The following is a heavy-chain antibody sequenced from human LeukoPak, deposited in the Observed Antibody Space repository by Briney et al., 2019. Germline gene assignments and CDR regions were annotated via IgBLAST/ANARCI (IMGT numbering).Heavy chain of an antibody. D-gene: IGHD5-18*01. CDR3: ARQHGYSYGNVDY. Sequence: SETLSLTCTVSGGSISSSSYYWGWIRQPPGKGLEWIGGIYYSGSTYYNPSLKSRVTISVDTSKNEFSLKVSSVTAADTAVYYCARQHGYSYGNVDYWGQGTLVTVSS. CDR1: GGSISSSSYY. V-gene: IGHV4-39*01. CDR2: IYYSGST. J-gene: IGHJ4*02.